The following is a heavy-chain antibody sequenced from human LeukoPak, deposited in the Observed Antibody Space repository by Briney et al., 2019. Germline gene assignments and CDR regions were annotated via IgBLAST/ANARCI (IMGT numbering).Heavy chain of an antibody. CDR2: IVVGSGNT. J-gene: IGHJ6*04. CDR3: AAALYYYDSSGYLQMDV. V-gene: IGHV1-58*02. Sequence: SVKVSCKTSGFTFINSAMQWVRQARGQRLEWIGWIVVGSGNTNHAQKFQERVTITRDMSTSTAYMELSSLRSEDTAVYYCAAALYYYDSSGYLQMDVWGKGTTVTVSS. CDR1: GFTFINSA. D-gene: IGHD3-22*01.